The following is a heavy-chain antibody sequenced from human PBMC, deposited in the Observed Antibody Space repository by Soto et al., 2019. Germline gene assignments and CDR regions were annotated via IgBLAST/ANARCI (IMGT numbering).Heavy chain of an antibody. CDR3: AREGSSRYNWFDP. J-gene: IGHJ5*02. CDR1: GGSISSGGYY. V-gene: IGHV4-31*03. Sequence: SETLSLTCTVSGGSISSGGYYWSWIRQHPGKGLEWIGYIYYSGSTYYNPSLKSRVTISVDTSKNQFSLKLSSVTAADTAVYYCAREGSSRYNWFDPWGQGTLVTVSS. D-gene: IGHD6-13*01. CDR2: IYYSGST.